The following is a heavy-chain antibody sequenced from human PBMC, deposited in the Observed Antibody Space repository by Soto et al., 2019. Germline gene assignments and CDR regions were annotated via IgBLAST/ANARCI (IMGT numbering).Heavy chain of an antibody. V-gene: IGHV3-30-3*01. CDR2: ISYDGSNK. Sequence: QVQLVESGGGVVQPGRSLRLSCAASGFTFSSYAMHWVRQAPGKGLEWVAVISYDGSNKYYADSVKGRFTISRDNSKNTLYLQMNSLRAEDTAVYYCAREIYSSGWVGYFDYWGQGTLVTVSS. CDR3: AREIYSSGWVGYFDY. J-gene: IGHJ4*02. D-gene: IGHD6-19*01. CDR1: GFTFSSYA.